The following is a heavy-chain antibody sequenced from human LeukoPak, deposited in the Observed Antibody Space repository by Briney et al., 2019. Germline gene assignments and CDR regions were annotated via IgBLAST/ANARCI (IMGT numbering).Heavy chain of an antibody. D-gene: IGHD2-2*01. V-gene: IGHV3-11*01. J-gene: IGHJ4*02. CDR3: ANMDQLLFNFDY. Sequence: GRSLRLSCAASGFTFSDYYMSWLRQAPGKGLEWISYISSGSTTIYYADSVKGRFTVSRDNAKNSLYLQMNSLRAEDTAVYYCANMDQLLFNFDYWGQGTLVTVSS. CDR2: ISSGSTTI. CDR1: GFTFSDYY.